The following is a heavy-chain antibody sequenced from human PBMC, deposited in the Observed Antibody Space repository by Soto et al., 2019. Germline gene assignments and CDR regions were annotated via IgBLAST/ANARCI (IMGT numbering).Heavy chain of an antibody. V-gene: IGHV1-69*13. CDR3: ARDPYYYGSGSTGYGMDV. CDR1: GGTLSSYA. D-gene: IGHD3-10*01. CDR2: IIPIFGTA. J-gene: IGHJ6*02. Sequence: SVKVSCKASGGTLSSYAISWVRQAPGQGLEWMGGIIPIFGTANYAQKFQGRVTITADESTSTAYMELSSLRSEDTAVYYCARDPYYYGSGSTGYGMDVWGQGTTVTVSS.